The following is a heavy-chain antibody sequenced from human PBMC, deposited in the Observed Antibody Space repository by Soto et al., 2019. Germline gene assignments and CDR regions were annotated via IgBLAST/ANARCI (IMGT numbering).Heavy chain of an antibody. CDR1: GFTFSSYA. V-gene: IGHV3-30-3*01. CDR3: ARDYDYVWGSYRYLPDY. CDR2: ISYDGSNK. Sequence: GGSLRLSCAASGFTFSSYAMHWVRQAPGKGLEWVAVISYDGSNKYYADSVKGRFTISRDNSKNTLYLQMISLRAEDTAVYYCARDYDYVWGSYRYLPDYWGQGTLVTVSS. J-gene: IGHJ4*02. D-gene: IGHD3-16*02.